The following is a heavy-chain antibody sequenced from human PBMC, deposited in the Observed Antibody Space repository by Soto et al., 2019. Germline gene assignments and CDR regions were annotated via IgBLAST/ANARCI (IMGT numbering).Heavy chain of an antibody. D-gene: IGHD3-22*01. J-gene: IGHJ5*02. V-gene: IGHV3-53*01. CDR2: IYSGGST. Sequence: GGSLRLSCAASGLTVSSNYMSWVRQAPGKGLEWVSVIYSGGSTYYADSVKGRFTISRDNSKNTLYLQMNSLRAEDTAVYYCERDYYDSSGPNWFDPWGQGTLVTVSS. CDR3: ERDYYDSSGPNWFDP. CDR1: GLTVSSNY.